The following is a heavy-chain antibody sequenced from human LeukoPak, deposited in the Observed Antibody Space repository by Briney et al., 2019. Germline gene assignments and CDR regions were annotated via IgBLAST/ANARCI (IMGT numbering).Heavy chain of an antibody. CDR2: ISGSGGST. Sequence: GGTLRLSCAASGFTFSSYGMSWVRQAPGKGLEWVSAISGSGGSTYYADSVKGRFTISRDNAKNSLYLQMNSLRAEDTAVYYCAELGITMIGGVWGEGTTVTISS. CDR3: AELGITMIGGV. D-gene: IGHD3-10*02. V-gene: IGHV3-23*01. J-gene: IGHJ6*04. CDR1: GFTFSSYG.